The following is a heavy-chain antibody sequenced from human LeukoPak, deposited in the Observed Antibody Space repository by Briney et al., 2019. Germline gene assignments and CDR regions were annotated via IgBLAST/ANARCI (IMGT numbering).Heavy chain of an antibody. CDR3: AREGVYSPDGSGYHRHAFDV. CDR1: GDNFSSYV. D-gene: IGHD3-22*01. V-gene: IGHV1-69*04. CDR2: IIPELDVA. J-gene: IGHJ3*01. Sequence: SVKVSCKAPGDNFSSYVITWVRQAPGQGLEWMGRIIPELDVANLAQVFKGRVTITADKSTNTAHMELSGLRSDDMAVYYCAREGVYSPDGSGYHRHAFDVWGKGTVVIVSS.